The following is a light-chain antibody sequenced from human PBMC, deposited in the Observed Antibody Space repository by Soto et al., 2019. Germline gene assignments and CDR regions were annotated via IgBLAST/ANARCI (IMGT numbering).Light chain of an antibody. V-gene: IGKV3-11*01. J-gene: IGKJ4*01. CDR3: QHRSNWPLT. Sequence: EIVLTQSPATLSLSPGEGATLSCTASQSVSSYLAWYQQKPGQAPRLLIYDASNRATGIPARFSGSGSGTDFTLTISSLEPEDFAIYYCQHRSNWPLTFGGGTKVEIK. CDR2: DAS. CDR1: QSVSSY.